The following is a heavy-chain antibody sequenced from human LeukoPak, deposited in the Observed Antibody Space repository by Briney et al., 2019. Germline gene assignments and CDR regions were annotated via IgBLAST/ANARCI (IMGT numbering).Heavy chain of an antibody. Sequence: ASVKVSCKASGYTFTSYGISWVRQAPGQGLEWMGWISGYDGITKYAQKLQGRVSLTTDSSTSTVYMELRSLRSDDTAVYYCARDDYGEPGWFDPWGQGTLVTVSS. CDR2: ISGYDGIT. D-gene: IGHD4-17*01. V-gene: IGHV1-18*01. CDR3: ARDDYGEPGWFDP. J-gene: IGHJ5*02. CDR1: GYTFTSYG.